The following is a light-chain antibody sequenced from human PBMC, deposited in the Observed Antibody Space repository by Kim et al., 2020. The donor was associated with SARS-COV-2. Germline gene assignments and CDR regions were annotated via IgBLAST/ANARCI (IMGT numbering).Light chain of an antibody. Sequence: PSVGDRMTPSFRARQSVCNKLAWVQQIPGRAPKSLSYAASSLQSGVPPKFSGSVSGTDFTLTISSLQREDSATYYCEQNNTYTRTFCQGTKVDIK. CDR3: EQNNTYTRT. J-gene: IGKJ1*01. CDR1: QSVCNK. V-gene: IGKV1-16*02. CDR2: AAS.